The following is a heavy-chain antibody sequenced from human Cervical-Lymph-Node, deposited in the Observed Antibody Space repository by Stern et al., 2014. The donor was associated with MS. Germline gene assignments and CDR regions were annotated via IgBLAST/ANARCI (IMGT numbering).Heavy chain of an antibody. V-gene: IGHV1-2*06. CDR2: LGTTSGNT. J-gene: IGHJ4*02. CDR1: GYTFTDYY. CDR3: TREGPMSRGDY. Sequence: VPLVESGAEVKKPGASVNVSCKASGYTFTDYYVHWVRQAPGQGLQWVGRLGTTSGNTIYAREFEARVTITRDTSVDTAYLELRGLTSADTAVYYCTREGPMSRGDYWGQGTLVTVSS.